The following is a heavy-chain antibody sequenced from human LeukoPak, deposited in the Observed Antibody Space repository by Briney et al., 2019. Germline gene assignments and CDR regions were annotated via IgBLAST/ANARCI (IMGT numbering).Heavy chain of an antibody. CDR1: GFTFSSYS. Sequence: GGSLRLSCTASGFTFSSYSLSWVRQAPGKGLEWVSSVVEGRFTISRDNDKNSLYLQMNSLRVEDTAVYYCARVFRPSLTVFIIRGAFDIWGQGTMVAVSS. CDR3: ARVFRPSLTVFIIRGAFDI. D-gene: IGHD3-3*01. V-gene: IGHV3-21*01. J-gene: IGHJ3*02. CDR2: V.